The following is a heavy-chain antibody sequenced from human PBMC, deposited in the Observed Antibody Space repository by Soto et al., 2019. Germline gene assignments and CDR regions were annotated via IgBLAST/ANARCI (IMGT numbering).Heavy chain of an antibody. J-gene: IGHJ4*02. V-gene: IGHV3-21*06. CDR1: GFTFTRYS. Sequence: WGSLRLSCAASGFTFTRYSINFFRHSPWKWLEWVSSISSTTNYIYYGDSVKGRFTISRDNAKNSLYLEMNSLRAEDTAVYYCARESEDLTSNFDYWGQGTLVTVSS. CDR2: ISSTTNYI. CDR3: ARESEDLTSNFDY.